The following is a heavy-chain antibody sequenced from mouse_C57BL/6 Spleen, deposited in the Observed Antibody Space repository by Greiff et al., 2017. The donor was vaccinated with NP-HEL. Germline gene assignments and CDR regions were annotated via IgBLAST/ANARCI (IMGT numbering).Heavy chain of an antibody. D-gene: IGHD1-1*01. CDR2: IWSDGST. CDR1: GFSLTSYG. V-gene: IGHV2-6-1*01. Sequence: VKLKESGPGLVAPSQSLSITCTVSGFSLTSYGVHWVRQPPGKGLEWLVVIWSDGSTTYNSALKSRLSISKDNSKSQVFLKMNSLQTDDTAMYYCARQGYYGSSYYAMDYWGQGTSVTVSS. CDR3: ARQGYYGSSYYAMDY. J-gene: IGHJ4*01.